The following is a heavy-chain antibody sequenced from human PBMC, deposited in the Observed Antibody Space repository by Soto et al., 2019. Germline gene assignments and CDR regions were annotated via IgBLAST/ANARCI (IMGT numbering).Heavy chain of an antibody. CDR3: ARSYDSSGYYYYHNWFDP. D-gene: IGHD3-22*01. J-gene: IGHJ5*02. V-gene: IGHV1-18*01. Sequence: QVQLVQSGAEVKKPGASVKVSCKASGYTFTSYGISWVRQAPGQGLEWMGWISAYNGNTNYAQKLQGRVTMTTDTSTSTAYMELRSLRFDDTAVYYCARSYDSSGYYYYHNWFDPWGQGTLVTVSS. CDR1: GYTFTSYG. CDR2: ISAYNGNT.